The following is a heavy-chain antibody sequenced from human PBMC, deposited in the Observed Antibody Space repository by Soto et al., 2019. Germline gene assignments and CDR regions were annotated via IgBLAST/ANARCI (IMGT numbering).Heavy chain of an antibody. J-gene: IGHJ4*02. CDR3: ARVTYYDSTFDH. D-gene: IGHD3-22*01. CDR2: IYYSGST. CDR1: GGSISSGDYY. V-gene: IGHV4-30-4*01. Sequence: PSETLSLTCTVSGGSISSGDYYWSWIRQPPGKGLEWIGYIYYSGSTYYNPSLKSRVTISVDTSKNQFSLKLSSVTAADTAVYYCARVTYYDSTFDHWGQGTPVTVSS.